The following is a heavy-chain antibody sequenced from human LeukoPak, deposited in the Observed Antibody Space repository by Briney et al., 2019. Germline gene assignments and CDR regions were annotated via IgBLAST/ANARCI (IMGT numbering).Heavy chain of an antibody. V-gene: IGHV4-34*01. CDR3: ARRNVRLLEWLPYYFDY. CDR2: INHSGST. Sequence: SETLSLTCAVYGGSFSGYYWSWIRQPPGKGLEWIGEINHSGSTNYNPSLKSRVTISVDTSKNQFSLKLSSVTAADTAVYYCARRNVRLLEWLPYYFDYWGQGTLVTVSS. CDR1: GGSFSGYY. J-gene: IGHJ4*02. D-gene: IGHD3-3*01.